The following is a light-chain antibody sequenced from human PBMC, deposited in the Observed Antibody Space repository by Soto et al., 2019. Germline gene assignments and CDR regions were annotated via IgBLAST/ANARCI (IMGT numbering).Light chain of an antibody. J-gene: IGKJ5*01. CDR3: QQYYSYSIT. CDR2: AAS. CDR1: QGISSY. Sequence: AIRMTQPPSSLSASTGDRVTITCRASQGISSYLAWYQQKPGKAPKLLIYAASTLQSGVPSRSSGSGSGTDFTLTISCLQSEDFATYYCQQYYSYSITFGQGTRLEIK. V-gene: IGKV1-8*01.